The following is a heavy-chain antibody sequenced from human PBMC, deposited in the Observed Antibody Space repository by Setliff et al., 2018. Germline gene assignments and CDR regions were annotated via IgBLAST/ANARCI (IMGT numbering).Heavy chain of an antibody. Sequence: SETLSLTCSVSGDSINPYYWTWIRQPPGKGLEWIGFIYYSGATTYNPSLKSRVTISVDTSKNQFSLKLSYMTAADTAVYYCARFLDPRDGYQNSPGFDFWGQGALVTVSS. CDR1: GDSINPYY. CDR2: IYYSGAT. CDR3: ARFLDPRDGYQNSPGFDF. J-gene: IGHJ4*02. V-gene: IGHV4-59*01. D-gene: IGHD2-21*01.